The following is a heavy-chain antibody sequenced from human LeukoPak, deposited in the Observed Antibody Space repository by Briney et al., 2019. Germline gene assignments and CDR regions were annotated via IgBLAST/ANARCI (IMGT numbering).Heavy chain of an antibody. Sequence: GGSLRLSCAASGFTFSSYSMNWVRQAPGKGLEWVSSISSSSYIYYADSVKGRFTISRDNAKNSLYLQMNSLRAEDTAVYYCARVGGELSLYALDYWGQGTLVTVSS. CDR1: GFTFSSYS. CDR3: ARVGGELSLYALDY. CDR2: ISSSSYI. D-gene: IGHD3-16*02. V-gene: IGHV3-21*01. J-gene: IGHJ4*02.